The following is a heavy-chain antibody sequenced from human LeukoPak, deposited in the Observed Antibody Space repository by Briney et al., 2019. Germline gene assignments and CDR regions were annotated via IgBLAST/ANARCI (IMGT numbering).Heavy chain of an antibody. Sequence: PSETLSLTRTVSGYSITSGYYWGWIRQPPGKGLEWIGSIYHSGSTYYNPSRKSRVTISVDTSKKQFSLKLSSVTAADTAVYYCAKSNGYGLVDIWGQGTMVTVSS. CDR1: GYSITSGYY. V-gene: IGHV4-38-2*02. J-gene: IGHJ3*02. CDR2: IYHSGST. CDR3: AKSNGYGLVDI. D-gene: IGHD3-10*01.